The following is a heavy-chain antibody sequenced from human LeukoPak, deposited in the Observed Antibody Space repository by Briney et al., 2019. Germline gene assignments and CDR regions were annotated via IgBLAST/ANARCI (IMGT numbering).Heavy chain of an antibody. CDR1: GFTFSSYA. CDR3: AKDLPKKASSSSADGY. V-gene: IGHV3-23*01. J-gene: IGHJ4*02. CDR2: ISGSGGST. Sequence: GGSLRLSCAASGFTFSSYAMSWVRQAPGKGLEWVSAISGSGGSTYYADSVKGRFTISRDNSKNTLYLQMNSLRAEDTAVYYCAKDLPKKASSSSADGYWGQGTLVTVSS. D-gene: IGHD6-6*01.